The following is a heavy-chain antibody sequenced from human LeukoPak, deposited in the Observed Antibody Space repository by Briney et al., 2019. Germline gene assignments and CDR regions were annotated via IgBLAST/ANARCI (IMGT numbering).Heavy chain of an antibody. Sequence: GASVKVSCKASGGTFSSYAISWVRQAPGQGLEWMGWISGYNGNTNYAQKFLGRVSMTADTSTSTAYMEVRSLTSDDTAVYYCXXXGRGTYYYFDLWGQGTLVTVSS. CDR1: GGTFSSYA. J-gene: IGHJ4*02. CDR3: XXXGRGTYYYFDL. CDR2: ISGYNGNT. V-gene: IGHV1-18*01. D-gene: IGHD2-21*01.